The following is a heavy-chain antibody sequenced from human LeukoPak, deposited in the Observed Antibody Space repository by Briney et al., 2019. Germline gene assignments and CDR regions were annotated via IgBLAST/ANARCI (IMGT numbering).Heavy chain of an antibody. J-gene: IGHJ6*02. CDR3: ARAGIAAAGSPYYYYGMDV. Sequence: ASVKVSCKASGCTFTGYYMHWVRQAPGQGLEWMGWINPNSGGTNYAQKFQGRVTMTRDTSISTAYMELSRLRSDDTAVYYCARAGIAAAGSPYYYYGMDVWGQGTTVTVSS. CDR2: INPNSGGT. CDR1: GCTFTGYY. D-gene: IGHD6-13*01. V-gene: IGHV1-2*02.